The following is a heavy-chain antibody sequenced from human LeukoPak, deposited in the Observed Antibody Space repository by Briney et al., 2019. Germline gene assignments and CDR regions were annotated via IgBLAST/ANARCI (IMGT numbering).Heavy chain of an antibody. Sequence: SVKVSCKASGGTFSSYAISWVRQVPGQGLEWMGGIIPIFGTANYAQKFQGRVTITADESTSTAYMELSSLRSEDTAVYYCARPLETTVTTGYYYYYMDVWGKGTTVTVSS. CDR1: GGTFSSYA. V-gene: IGHV1-69*01. J-gene: IGHJ6*03. D-gene: IGHD4-11*01. CDR3: ARPLETTVTTGYYYYYMDV. CDR2: IIPIFGTA.